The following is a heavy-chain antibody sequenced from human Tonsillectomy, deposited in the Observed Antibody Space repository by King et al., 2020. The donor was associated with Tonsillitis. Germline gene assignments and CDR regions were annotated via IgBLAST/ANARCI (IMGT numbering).Heavy chain of an antibody. CDR1: GFTFSSYG. CDR3: ASGGWFGELSRLGAFDL. CDR2: IWYDEDYI. V-gene: IGHV3-30*02. J-gene: IGHJ3*01. Sequence: VQLVGSGGGVVQPGGSLRLSCVASGFTFSSYGMHWVRQSPGKGLEWVAIIWYDEDYIYYTDSVKGRFTISRDNSKNTLYLQMSSLRAEDTAGDYCASGGWFGELSRLGAFDLWGQGTMVTVSS. D-gene: IGHD3-10*01.